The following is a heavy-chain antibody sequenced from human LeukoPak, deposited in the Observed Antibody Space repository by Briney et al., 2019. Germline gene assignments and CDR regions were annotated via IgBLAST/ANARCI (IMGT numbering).Heavy chain of an antibody. J-gene: IGHJ4*02. V-gene: IGHV4-34*01. CDR1: GGSFSGYY. CDR3: ARKRIVVVPAAIQKGGYFDY. Sequence: SETLSLTCAVYGGSFSGYYWSWIRQPPGKGLEWIGEINHSGSTNYNPSLKSRVTISVDTSKNQFSLKLSSVTAADTAVYYCARKRIVVVPAAIQKGGYFDYWGQGTLVTVSS. CDR2: INHSGST. D-gene: IGHD2-2*02.